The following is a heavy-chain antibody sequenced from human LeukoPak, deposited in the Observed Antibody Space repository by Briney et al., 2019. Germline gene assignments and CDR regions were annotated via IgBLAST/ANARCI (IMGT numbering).Heavy chain of an antibody. CDR1: GDSVSSNSAA. Sequence: PSQTLSLTCAISGDSVSSNSAAWNCIRPSPSRGLELLGRTYYRSKCYNDSAVSVKSRQTINPRTSKNQCSLQLNSGTPEDTAVYYCAGEGYSGSGWFDPWGQGTLVTVPS. V-gene: IGHV6-1*01. D-gene: IGHD6-6*01. CDR2: TYYRSKCYN. J-gene: IGHJ5*02. CDR3: AGEGYSGSGWFDP.